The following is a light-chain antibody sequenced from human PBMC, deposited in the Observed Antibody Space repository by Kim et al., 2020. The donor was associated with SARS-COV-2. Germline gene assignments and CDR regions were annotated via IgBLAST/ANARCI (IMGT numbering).Light chain of an antibody. J-gene: IGKJ5*01. CDR2: AAF. CDR3: QQYNSYPPT. Sequence: SASVGDRVTITCRASQGINNHLAWFQQKPGKAPKSLIYAAFSLQSGVPVRFSGSGSGTDFTLTIRSLQPEDAASYYCQQYNSYPPTFGQGTRLEIK. V-gene: IGKV1-16*01. CDR1: QGINNH.